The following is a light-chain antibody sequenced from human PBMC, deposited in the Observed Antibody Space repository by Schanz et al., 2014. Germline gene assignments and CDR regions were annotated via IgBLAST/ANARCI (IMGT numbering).Light chain of an antibody. J-gene: IGKJ1*01. CDR3: QQYNDWPRT. V-gene: IGKV3-15*01. CDR2: GAS. Sequence: ETVLTQSPATLSLSPGERGTFSCRASQSVSGNLAWYQQIPGQAPRLLIYGASTRATGIPARFSGSGSGADFTLTISSLQSEDFAVYYCQQYNDWPRTFGQGTKVEI. CDR1: QSVSGN.